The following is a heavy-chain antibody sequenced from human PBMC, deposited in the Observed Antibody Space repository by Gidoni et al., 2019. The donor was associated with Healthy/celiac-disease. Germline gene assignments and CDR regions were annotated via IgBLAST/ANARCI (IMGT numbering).Heavy chain of an antibody. CDR1: GRSFSGYY. CDR2: INHSGST. D-gene: IGHD1-26*01. J-gene: IGHJ6*02. V-gene: IGHV4-34*01. Sequence: QVQLQQWGAGLLKPSETLSLTCAVFGRSFSGYYWSWIRQPPGKGLEWIGEINHSGSTSYNPSLKSRVTISVDTSKNQFSLKLSSVTAADTAVYYCARGRSGSYYRAVFYYYGMDVWGQGTTVTVSS. CDR3: ARGRSGSYYRAVFYYYGMDV.